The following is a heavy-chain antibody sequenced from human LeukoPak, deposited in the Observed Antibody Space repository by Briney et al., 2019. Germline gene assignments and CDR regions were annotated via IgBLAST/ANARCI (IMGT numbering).Heavy chain of an antibody. CDR3: ARGKYASGFYYYYGMDV. CDR2: TYYRSKWYN. J-gene: IGHJ6*02. D-gene: IGHD2-2*01. Sequence: SQTLSLTCAISGDSVSSNSAAWNWIRQSPSRSLEWLGRTYYRSKWYNDYGVPVKSRITINPDTSKNHFSLQLNSVTPEDTAVYYCARGKYASGFYYYYGMDVWGQGTTVTVSS. V-gene: IGHV6-1*01. CDR1: GDSVSSNSAA.